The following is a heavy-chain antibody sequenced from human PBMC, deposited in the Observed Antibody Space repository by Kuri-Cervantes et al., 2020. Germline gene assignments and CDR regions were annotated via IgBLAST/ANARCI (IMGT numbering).Heavy chain of an antibody. V-gene: IGHV4-59*12. D-gene: IGHD3-10*01. CDR2: IYYSGST. CDR3: ARAGGYYGSGSYLYFQH. Sequence: SETLSLTCTVSGGSISSYYWSWIRQPPGKGLEWIGYIYYSGSTNYNPSLKSRVTISVDASKNQFSLKLSSVTAADTAVYYCARAGGYYGSGSYLYFQHWGQGTLVTVSS. CDR1: GGSISSYY. J-gene: IGHJ1*01.